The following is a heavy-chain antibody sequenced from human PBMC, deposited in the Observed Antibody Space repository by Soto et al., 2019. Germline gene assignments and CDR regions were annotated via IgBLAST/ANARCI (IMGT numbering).Heavy chain of an antibody. CDR2: IIPLFGTA. J-gene: IGHJ5*02. CDR1: GGTFSRYA. Sequence: QVQLVQSGAEVKKPGSSVRVSCKASGGTFSRYAISWVRQAPGQGLEWMGGIIPLFGTANYAQRFQGRVRITADESTSTAYMELSSLRSEDTAVYYCARGSLTMVRGVIVRAPWFDPWGQGTLVTVSS. CDR3: ARGSLTMVRGVIVRAPWFDP. V-gene: IGHV1-69*01. D-gene: IGHD3-10*01.